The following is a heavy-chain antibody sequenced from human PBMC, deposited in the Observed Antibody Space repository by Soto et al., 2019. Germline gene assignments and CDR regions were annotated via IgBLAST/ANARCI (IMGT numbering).Heavy chain of an antibody. Sequence: GASVKVSCKASGYTFTGYYMHWVRQAPGQGLEWMGWINPNSGGTNYAQKFQGWVTMTTDTSISTAYMELSSLRSDDTAVYYCARERRDYYDSSGYYYFDYWGQGTLVTVSS. D-gene: IGHD3-22*01. J-gene: IGHJ4*02. CDR3: ARERRDYYDSSGYYYFDY. CDR2: INPNSGGT. V-gene: IGHV1-2*04. CDR1: GYTFTGYY.